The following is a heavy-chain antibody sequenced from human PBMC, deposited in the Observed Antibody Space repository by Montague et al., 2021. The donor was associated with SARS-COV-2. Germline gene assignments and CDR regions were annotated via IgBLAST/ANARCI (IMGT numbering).Heavy chain of an antibody. J-gene: IGHJ4*02. Sequence: SRRLSCAASGFTFGDYYMTWVRQAPGKGLEWISDISSGSHYTNYADSVRGRFTISRDDAKKSLYLDMDSLRAEDTAAYYCARIFLVEPHGIALYYFDYWGQGALVTVSS. CDR1: GFTFGDYY. V-gene: IGHV3-11*03. D-gene: IGHD6-13*01. CDR3: ARIFLVEPHGIALYYFDY. CDR2: ISSGSHYT.